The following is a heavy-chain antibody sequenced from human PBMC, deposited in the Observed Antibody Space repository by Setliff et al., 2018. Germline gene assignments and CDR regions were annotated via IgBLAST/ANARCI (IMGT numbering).Heavy chain of an antibody. CDR3: VRDTTSGWMLTN. Sequence: PGGSLRLSCAASGLTFSDYYMSWIRQAPGKGLEWVSSISMSGSTIYYADAVKGRFTISRDNAKNSLYLQMTSLRAEDTAVYYCVRDTTSGWMLTNWGQGTLVTVSS. CDR2: ISMSGSTI. CDR1: GLTFSDYY. J-gene: IGHJ4*02. V-gene: IGHV3-11*04. D-gene: IGHD6-25*01.